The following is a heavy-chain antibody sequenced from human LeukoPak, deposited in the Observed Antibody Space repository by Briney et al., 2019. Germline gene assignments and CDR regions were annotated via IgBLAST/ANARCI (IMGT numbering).Heavy chain of an antibody. J-gene: IGHJ6*02. CDR2: ISWNSGSI. Sequence: GGSLRLSCAASGFTFDDYAMHWVRQAPGKGLEWVSGISWNSGSIGYAESVKGRFTISRDNAKNSLYLQMNSLRAEDTALYCCAKDIYGDYYYGMDVWGQGTTVTVSS. CDR1: GFTFDDYA. V-gene: IGHV3-9*01. D-gene: IGHD4-17*01. CDR3: AKDIYGDYYYGMDV.